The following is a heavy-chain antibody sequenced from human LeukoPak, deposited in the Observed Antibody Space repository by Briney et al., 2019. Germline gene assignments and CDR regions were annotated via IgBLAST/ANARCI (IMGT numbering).Heavy chain of an antibody. D-gene: IGHD2-15*01. CDR2: IYSGGST. Sequence: GGSLRLSCAASGFTVSSNCMIWVRQAPGKGLEWVSLIYSGGSTNYADSAKGRFTISRDNSKNTLYLQMNSLRAEDTAVYYCARGGSSIDWGQGTLVTVSS. V-gene: IGHV3-66*01. J-gene: IGHJ4*02. CDR1: GFTVSSNC. CDR3: ARGGSSID.